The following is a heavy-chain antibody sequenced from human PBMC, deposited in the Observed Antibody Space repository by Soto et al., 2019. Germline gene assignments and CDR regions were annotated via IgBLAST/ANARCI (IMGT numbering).Heavy chain of an antibody. Sequence: ASVKVSCKASGYTFTGYYMHWVRQAPGQGLEWMGWINPNSGGTNYAQKFQGWVTMTRDTSISTAYMELSRLRSDDTAVYYCARANHPICGSYPDAFDIWGQRTMVTVSS. CDR1: GYTFTGYY. CDR2: INPNSGGT. V-gene: IGHV1-2*04. D-gene: IGHD3-16*01. CDR3: ARANHPICGSYPDAFDI. J-gene: IGHJ3*02.